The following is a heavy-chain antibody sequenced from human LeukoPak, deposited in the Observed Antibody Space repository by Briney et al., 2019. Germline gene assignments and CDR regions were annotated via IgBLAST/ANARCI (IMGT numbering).Heavy chain of an antibody. Sequence: GGSRRLSCAASGFTFSSYAMSWVRQAPGKGLEWVSAISGSGGSTYFADSVKGRFTISRDNSKNTLYLQMNSLRAEDTAVYYCAKDPRDGYNDYWGQGTLVTVSS. J-gene: IGHJ4*02. CDR3: AKDPRDGYNDY. CDR2: ISGSGGST. V-gene: IGHV3-23*01. D-gene: IGHD5-24*01. CDR1: GFTFSSYA.